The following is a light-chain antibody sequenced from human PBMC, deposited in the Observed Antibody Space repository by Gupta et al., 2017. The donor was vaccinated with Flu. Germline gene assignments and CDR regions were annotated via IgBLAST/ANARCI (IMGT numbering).Light chain of an antibody. V-gene: IGLV2-14*01. CDR3: SSYTSSSTLV. Sequence: QSALTPPASVSGSPGQSTTLSCTGTSSDVGGYNYVSWYQQHPGKAPKLMIYEVSNRPSGVSNRFSGSKSGNTASLTISGLQAEDDSDYYCSSYTSSSTLVFGGGTKLTVL. CDR2: EVS. J-gene: IGLJ2*01. CDR1: SSDVGGYNY.